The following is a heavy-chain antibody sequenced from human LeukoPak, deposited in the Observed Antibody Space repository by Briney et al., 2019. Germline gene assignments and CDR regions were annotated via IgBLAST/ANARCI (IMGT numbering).Heavy chain of an antibody. V-gene: IGHV4-39*01. J-gene: IGHJ4*02. Sequence: SETLSLTCTVSGGSISSSSYYWGWIRQPPGKGLEWIGSIYYSGSTYYNPSLKSRVAISVDRSKNQFSLRLSSVTAADTAVYYCARRMGDSSGYYYFDYWGQGTLVTVSS. CDR2: IYYSGST. D-gene: IGHD3-22*01. CDR1: GGSISSSSYY. CDR3: ARRMGDSSGYYYFDY.